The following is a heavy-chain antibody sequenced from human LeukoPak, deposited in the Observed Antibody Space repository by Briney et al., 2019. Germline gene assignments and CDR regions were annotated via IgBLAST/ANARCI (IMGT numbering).Heavy chain of an antibody. CDR2: ISAYNGNT. Sequence: ASVKVSCKASGGTFSSYAISWVRQAPGQGLEWMGWISAYNGNTNYAQKLQGRVTMTTDTSTSTAYMELRSLRSDDTAVYYCAREQWLDYYYGMDVWGQGTTVTVSS. D-gene: IGHD6-19*01. CDR1: GGTFSSYA. V-gene: IGHV1-18*01. J-gene: IGHJ6*02. CDR3: AREQWLDYYYGMDV.